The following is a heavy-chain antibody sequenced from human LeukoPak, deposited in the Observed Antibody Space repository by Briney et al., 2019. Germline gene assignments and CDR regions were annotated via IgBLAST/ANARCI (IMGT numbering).Heavy chain of an antibody. CDR2: TYYRSKWHN. Sequence: SQTLSLTCAISGDSVSSNSAAWNWIRQSPSRGLEWLGRTYYRSKWHNDYAVSVKSRITINPDTSKNQFSLQLNSVTPEDTAVYYCARVGYSSVWTPFAMDVWGQGTTVTVSS. J-gene: IGHJ6*02. D-gene: IGHD6-19*01. CDR3: ARVGYSSVWTPFAMDV. CDR1: GDSVSSNSAA. V-gene: IGHV6-1*01.